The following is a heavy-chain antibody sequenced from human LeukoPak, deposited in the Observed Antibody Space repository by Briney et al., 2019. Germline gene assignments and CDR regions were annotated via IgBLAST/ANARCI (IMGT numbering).Heavy chain of an antibody. CDR3: ARNPPYCTSTSCYNDY. D-gene: IGHD2-2*02. CDR2: INPNSGGT. CDR1: GYTFTSYG. J-gene: IGHJ4*02. Sequence: ASVKVSCKASGYTFTSYGISWVRQAPGQGLEWMGWINPNSGGTTYAQRFQGRVTMTRDTSISTASMELSGLTSDDTAVYYCARNPPYCTSTSCYNDYWGQGTLVTVSS. V-gene: IGHV1-2*02.